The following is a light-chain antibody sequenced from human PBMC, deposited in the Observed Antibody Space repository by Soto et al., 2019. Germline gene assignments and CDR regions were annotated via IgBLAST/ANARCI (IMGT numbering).Light chain of an antibody. CDR2: EVS. V-gene: IGLV2-14*01. CDR1: SSDVGGYNY. Sequence: QSALTQPASVSGSPGQSITISCTGTSSDVGGYNYVSWYQQHPGKAPKLIIYEVSHRPSGVSNRFSGSKSGSTASLTISGLQAEDEADYYCSSYISRSLYVFGTGNKLTVL. CDR3: SSYISRSLYV. J-gene: IGLJ1*01.